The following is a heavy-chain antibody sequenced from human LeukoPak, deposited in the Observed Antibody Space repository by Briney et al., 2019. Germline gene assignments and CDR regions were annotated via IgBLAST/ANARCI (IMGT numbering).Heavy chain of an antibody. CDR3: AKGPFYYGSGSPSPYYFDY. CDR1: GFTFDDYA. D-gene: IGHD3-10*01. CDR2: ISWNSGSI. Sequence: GGSLRLSCAASGFTFDDYAMHWVRQAPGKGLEWVSGISWNSGSIGYADSVKGRFTISRDNSKNTLYLQMNSLRAEDTAVYYCAKGPFYYGSGSPSPYYFDYWGQGTLVTVSS. J-gene: IGHJ4*02. V-gene: IGHV3-9*01.